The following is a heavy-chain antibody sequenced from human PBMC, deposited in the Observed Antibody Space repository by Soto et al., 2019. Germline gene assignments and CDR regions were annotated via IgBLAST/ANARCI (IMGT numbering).Heavy chain of an antibody. CDR1: GFTFSTYE. CDR3: VRDIMRASAAASLVY. V-gene: IGHV3-48*03. Sequence: GGSLRLSCAASGFTFSTYEFNWVRQAPGRGLEWISYISVSGNIIKYADSVKGRFTISRDNAENSLHLHMSSLRVDDTAVYFCVRDIMRASAAASLVYWGQGTQVTVSS. CDR2: ISVSGNII. J-gene: IGHJ4*02. D-gene: IGHD6-13*01.